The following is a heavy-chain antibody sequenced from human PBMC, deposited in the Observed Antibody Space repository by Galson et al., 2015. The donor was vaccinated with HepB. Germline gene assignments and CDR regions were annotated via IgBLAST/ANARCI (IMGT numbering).Heavy chain of an antibody. CDR1: GFTFSNYG. Sequence: SLRLSCAASGFTFSNYGVHWVRQAPGKGLEWVAAIWFDGSNRFYADPVKGRFTISRDNSKNTLYLQMNSLRAGDTAMYYCARDHVVVPGALTLAFDLWGQGALVTVSS. J-gene: IGHJ4*02. D-gene: IGHD2-2*01. CDR2: IWFDGSNR. V-gene: IGHV3-33*01. CDR3: ARDHVVVPGALTLAFDL.